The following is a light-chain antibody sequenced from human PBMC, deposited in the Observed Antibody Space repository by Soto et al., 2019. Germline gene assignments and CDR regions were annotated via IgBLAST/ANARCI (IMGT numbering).Light chain of an antibody. J-gene: IGLJ2*01. CDR3: SSYTTTSIVV. Sequence: QSVLTQPASVSGSPGQSITVSCTGTSSDIGGHNYVSWYQQHPGKVPKLIIYEVSNRPSGVSNRFSGSKSGNTASLTVSGLQAEDEADYYCSSYTTTSIVVFGGGTKLTVL. CDR1: SSDIGGHNY. V-gene: IGLV2-14*01. CDR2: EVS.